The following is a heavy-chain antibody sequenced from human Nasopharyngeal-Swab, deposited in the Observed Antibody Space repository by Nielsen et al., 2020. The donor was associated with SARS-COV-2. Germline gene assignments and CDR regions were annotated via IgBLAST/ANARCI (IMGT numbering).Heavy chain of an antibody. CDR1: GFTFDDYT. Sequence: GESLKISCAASGFTFDDYTMHWVRQAPGKGLEWVSLISWDGGSTYYADSVKGRFTISRDNSKNSLYLQMNSLRTEDTALYYCEKDSNYGGNFDYWGQGTLVTVSS. CDR2: ISWDGGST. J-gene: IGHJ4*02. V-gene: IGHV3-43*01. D-gene: IGHD4-23*01. CDR3: EKDSNYGGNFDY.